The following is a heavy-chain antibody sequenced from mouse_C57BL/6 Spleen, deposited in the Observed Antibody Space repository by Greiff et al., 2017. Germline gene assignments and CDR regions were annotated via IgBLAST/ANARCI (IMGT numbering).Heavy chain of an antibody. J-gene: IGHJ3*01. Sequence: QVQLKQSGAELVKPGASVKISCKASGYAFSSYWMNWVQQRPGKGLEWIGQIYPGDGDTNYNGKFKGKATLTADKSSSTAYMQLSSLTSEDSAVYFCARYYDGCPAWFAYWGQGTLVTVSA. D-gene: IGHD2-3*01. CDR2: IYPGDGDT. CDR3: ARYYDGCPAWFAY. V-gene: IGHV1-80*01. CDR1: GYAFSSYW.